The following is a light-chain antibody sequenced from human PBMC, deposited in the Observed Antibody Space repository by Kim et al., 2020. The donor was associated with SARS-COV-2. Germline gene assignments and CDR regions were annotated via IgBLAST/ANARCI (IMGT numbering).Light chain of an antibody. CDR2: WAS. Sequence: RATVTCRSDQSVLYSSHNKTSLAWFQQKPGPPPKLLMYWASSRESGVPDRFSGRGSGTDFTLTITSVQAEDVAVYYCQQYYNPPYTFGQGTKLEI. J-gene: IGKJ2*01. V-gene: IGKV4-1*01. CDR3: QQYYNPPYT. CDR1: QSVLYSSHNKTS.